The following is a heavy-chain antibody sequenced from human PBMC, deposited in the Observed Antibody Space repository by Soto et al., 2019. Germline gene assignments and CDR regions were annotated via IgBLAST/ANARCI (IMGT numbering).Heavy chain of an antibody. D-gene: IGHD3-3*01. Sequence: SGGTLRLSCVASGFTFSTYAMNWVRQAPGKGLEWVSALSGSGGNTYYAVSVEGRFTISRDNSKNTLYLHMNTLSAEDTAVYYCARDHGDLWSGYAYFDSWGQGTLVTVSS. CDR1: GFTFSTYA. J-gene: IGHJ4*02. CDR3: ARDHGDLWSGYAYFDS. V-gene: IGHV3-23*01. CDR2: LSGSGGNT.